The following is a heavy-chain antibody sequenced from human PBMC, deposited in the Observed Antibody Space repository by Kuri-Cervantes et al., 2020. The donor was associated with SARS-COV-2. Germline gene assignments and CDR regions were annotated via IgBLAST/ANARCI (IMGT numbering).Heavy chain of an antibody. CDR1: GGSISSSSYY. J-gene: IGHJ4*02. V-gene: IGHV4-39*07. Sequence: GSLRLSCTVSGGSISSSSYYWGWIRQPPGKGLEWIGSIYHSGSTYYNPSLKSRVTISVDTSKNQFSLKLSSVTAADTAVYYCARERGSGTDYWGQGTLVTVSS. CDR2: IYHSGST. D-gene: IGHD1-1*01. CDR3: ARERGSGTDY.